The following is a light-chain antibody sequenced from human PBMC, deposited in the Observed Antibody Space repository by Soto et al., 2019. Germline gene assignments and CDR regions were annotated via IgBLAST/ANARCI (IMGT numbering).Light chain of an antibody. CDR2: DVT. CDR1: SSDVGAYNT. V-gene: IGLV2-14*01. Sequence: QPASVSGSPGQSIAISCTGTSSDVGAYNTVSWYQQYPGKAPKLMIHDVTNRPSGVSDRFSGSKSGNTASLTISGLQAEDEADYYCSSYTSTNSYVFGSGTKVTVL. J-gene: IGLJ1*01. CDR3: SSYTSTNSYV.